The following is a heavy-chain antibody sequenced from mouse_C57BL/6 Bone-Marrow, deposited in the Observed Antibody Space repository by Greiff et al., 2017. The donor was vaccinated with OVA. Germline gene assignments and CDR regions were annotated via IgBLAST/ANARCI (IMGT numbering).Heavy chain of an antibody. Sequence: EVKLMESGGGLVKPGGSLKLSCAASGFTFSDYGMHWVRQAPEKGLEWVAYISSGSSTIYYADTVKGRFTISRDNAKNTLFLQMTSLRSEDTAMYYCARSGYALYAMDYWGQGTSVTVSS. V-gene: IGHV5-17*01. CDR3: ARSGYALYAMDY. CDR2: ISSGSSTI. CDR1: GFTFSDYG. J-gene: IGHJ4*01. D-gene: IGHD1-3*01.